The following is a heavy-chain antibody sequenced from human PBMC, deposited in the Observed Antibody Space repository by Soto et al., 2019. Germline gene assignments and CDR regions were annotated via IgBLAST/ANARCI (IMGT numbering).Heavy chain of an antibody. V-gene: IGHV3-7*01. J-gene: IGHJ2*01. Sequence: GGSLRLSCAASGFTFSSYWMSWVRQAPGKGLEWVANIKQDGSDKYYVDSVKGRFTISRDNAKNSLYLQMNSLRAEDTAVYYCAREGTYSSYCYFDLWGRGTLVTVSS. CDR2: IKQDGSDK. CDR1: GFTFSSYW. D-gene: IGHD6-13*01. CDR3: AREGTYSSYCYFDL.